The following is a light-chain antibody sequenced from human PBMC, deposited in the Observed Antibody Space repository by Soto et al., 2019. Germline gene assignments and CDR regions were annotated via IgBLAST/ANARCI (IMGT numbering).Light chain of an antibody. Sequence: EIVLTQSPGTLSLSPGERATLSCRASQSVSSNYLAWYQQKPGQAPRLLIYGASTRATGIPARFSGSGSGTEFTLPISSLQSEDFAVYYCQQYNSWPPTFGGGTKVDIK. CDR3: QQYNSWPPT. CDR2: GAS. V-gene: IGKV3-15*01. CDR1: QSVSSN. J-gene: IGKJ4*01.